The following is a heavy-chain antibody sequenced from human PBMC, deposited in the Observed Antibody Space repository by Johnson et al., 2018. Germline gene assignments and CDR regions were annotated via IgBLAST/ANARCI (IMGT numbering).Heavy chain of an antibody. CDR2: IKNGGTT. V-gene: IGHV3-15*07. D-gene: IGHD3-16*02. CDR3: TGLSTFGGVVVISY. J-gene: IGHJ4*02. CDR1: GFGFSGTW. Sequence: VQLVQSGGGLVKPGGSLRLSCTASGFGFSGTWMDWVRQAPGKGVEWVGRIKNGGTTVYDAPLEGRFTISRDDSRNTVDLQMNSLKTEDTAVYYCTGLSTFGGVVVISYWGQGTLVTVSS.